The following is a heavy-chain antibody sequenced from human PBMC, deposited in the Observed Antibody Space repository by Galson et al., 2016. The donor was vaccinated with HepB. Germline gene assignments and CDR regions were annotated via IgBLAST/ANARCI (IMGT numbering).Heavy chain of an antibody. J-gene: IGHJ4*02. CDR2: IYYTGST. V-gene: IGHV4-31*03. CDR1: GTSISSGGYY. CDR3: ARDSPVPSNLPRWLGIDY. D-gene: IGHD4-23*01. Sequence: TLSLTCTVSGTSISSGGYYWSWIRQHPGKGLEWIGYIYYTGSTYYNPSLKSRVIISVDTSKNQFSLRLSSVTAADTAVYYCARDSPVPSNLPRWLGIDYWGQGTLVTVSS.